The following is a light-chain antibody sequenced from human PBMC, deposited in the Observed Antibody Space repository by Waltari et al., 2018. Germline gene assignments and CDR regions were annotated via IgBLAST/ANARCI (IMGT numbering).Light chain of an antibody. CDR1: QSVSSS. CDR3: QQRSDWPFT. J-gene: IGKJ2*01. CDR2: DAS. Sequence: ETVLTQSPATLSLSPGERATLSCRASQSVSSSLAWYQQKPGQAPRLLIYDASTRATGIPARFSGSGSGTDFTLTIGGLEPEDFAVYYCQQRSDWPFTFGQGTKLEI. V-gene: IGKV3-11*01.